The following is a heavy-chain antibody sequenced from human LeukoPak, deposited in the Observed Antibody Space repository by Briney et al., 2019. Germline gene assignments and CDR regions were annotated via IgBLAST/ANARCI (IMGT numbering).Heavy chain of an antibody. Sequence: PSQTLSLTCAVSGGSISRSDYSWSWIRQPPGKGLEWIGYIYYSGTINYNPSLMSRVTISVDTSKNQFSLKLSSVTAADTAVYYCARAWATDYFDFWGQGALVTVSS. V-gene: IGHV4-61*08. CDR3: ARAWATDYFDF. CDR1: GGSISRSDYS. CDR2: IYYSGTI. J-gene: IGHJ4*02.